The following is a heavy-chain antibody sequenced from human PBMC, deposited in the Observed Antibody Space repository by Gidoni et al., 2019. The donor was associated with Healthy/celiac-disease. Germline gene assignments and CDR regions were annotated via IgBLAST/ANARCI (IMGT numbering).Heavy chain of an antibody. V-gene: IGHV4-61*01. CDR1: GGSVSSGSYY. Sequence: QVQLQESGPGLVKPSETLSLTCTVSGGSVSSGSYYWSWIRQPPGKGLEWIGYIYYSGSTNYNPSLKSRVTISVDTSKNQFSLKLSSVTAADTAVYYCARNGVSYLHYDFWSGGLRFDYWGQGTLVTVSS. CDR3: ARNGVSYLHYDFWSGGLRFDY. CDR2: IYYSGST. J-gene: IGHJ4*02. D-gene: IGHD3-3*01.